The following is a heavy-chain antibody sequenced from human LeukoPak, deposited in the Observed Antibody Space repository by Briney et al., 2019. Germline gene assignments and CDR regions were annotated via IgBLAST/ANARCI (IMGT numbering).Heavy chain of an antibody. J-gene: IGHJ3*02. D-gene: IGHD3-22*01. Sequence: PGRSLRLSCAASGFTFSSYAMHWVRQAPGKGLEWVAVISYDGSNKYYADSVKGRFTISRDNSKNTLYLQMNSLRAEDTAVYYCARGQAYYYDSSGYYSDAFDIWGQRTMVTVSS. CDR2: ISYDGSNK. CDR3: ARGQAYYYDSSGYYSDAFDI. V-gene: IGHV3-30-3*01. CDR1: GFTFSSYA.